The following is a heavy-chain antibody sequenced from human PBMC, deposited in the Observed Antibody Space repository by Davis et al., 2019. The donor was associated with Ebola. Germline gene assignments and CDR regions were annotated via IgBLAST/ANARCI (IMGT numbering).Heavy chain of an antibody. CDR1: GGSFSGYY. CDR2: IYYSGST. J-gene: IGHJ6*02. D-gene: IGHD3-10*01. Sequence: MPSETLSLTCAVYGGSFSGYYWSWIRQPPGKGLEWIGYIYYSGSTNYNPSLKSRVTISVDTSKNQFSLKLSSVTAADTAVYYCARGYYYGSGSYYNGGNYYYYYGMDVWGQGTTVTVSS. CDR3: ARGYYYGSGSYYNGGNYYYYYGMDV. V-gene: IGHV4-59*01.